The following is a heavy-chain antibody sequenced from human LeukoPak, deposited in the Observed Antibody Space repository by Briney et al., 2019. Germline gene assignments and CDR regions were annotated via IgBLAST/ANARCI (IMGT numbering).Heavy chain of an antibody. CDR1: GFTFSDYG. D-gene: IGHD4-23*01. Sequence: GRSLRLSCAASGFTFSDYGVHWVRQAPGKGLEWVAVISYNGNDKYYGDSVKGRFTISRDNSKNTMYLQMNSLRVEDTAVYYCARGGGYGGNRFDYWGQGTLVTVSS. CDR3: ARGGGYGGNRFDY. V-gene: IGHV3-30*03. J-gene: IGHJ4*02. CDR2: ISYNGNDK.